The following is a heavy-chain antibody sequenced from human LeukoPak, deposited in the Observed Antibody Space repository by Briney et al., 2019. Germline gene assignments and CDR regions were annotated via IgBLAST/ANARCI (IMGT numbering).Heavy chain of an antibody. D-gene: IGHD6-19*01. J-gene: IGHJ6*02. CDR1: GGSFIDYY. CDR2: VNHRGRT. CDR3: ARGMYSSGWYGYYYYYGMDV. Sequence: SETLSLTCAVYGGSFIDYYWSWIRQPPGKGLEWIGEVNHRGRTNYNPSLKSRVTISVDKSKNQFSLKLSSVTAADTAVYYCARGMYSSGWYGYYYYYGMDVWGQGTTVTVSS. V-gene: IGHV4-34*01.